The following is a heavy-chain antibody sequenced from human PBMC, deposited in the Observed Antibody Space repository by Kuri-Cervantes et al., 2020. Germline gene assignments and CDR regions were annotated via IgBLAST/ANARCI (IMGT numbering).Heavy chain of an antibody. CDR3: ARGGSSWYLDFDY. Sequence: GSLRLSCAVYGGSFSGYYWSWIRQPPGKGLEWIGEINHSGSTNYNPSLKSRVTISVDTSKNQFSLKLSSVTAADTAVYYCARGGSSWYLDFDYWGQGTLVTVSS. CDR2: INHSGST. V-gene: IGHV4-34*01. D-gene: IGHD6-13*01. J-gene: IGHJ4*02. CDR1: GGSFSGYY.